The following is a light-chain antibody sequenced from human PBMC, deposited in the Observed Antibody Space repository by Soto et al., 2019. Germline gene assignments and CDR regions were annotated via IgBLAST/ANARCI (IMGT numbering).Light chain of an antibody. CDR1: QSVSSNS. CDR3: QLYGTSPGFT. V-gene: IGKV3-20*01. CDR2: GAS. J-gene: IGKJ3*01. Sequence: EIVLTQSPGTPSLSPGERATLSCRASQSVSSNSLAWYQQKPGQAPRLLIYGASSRATGIPDRFSGSGSGTDFALTISRLEPEDFAVYYCQLYGTSPGFTFGPGTKVDI.